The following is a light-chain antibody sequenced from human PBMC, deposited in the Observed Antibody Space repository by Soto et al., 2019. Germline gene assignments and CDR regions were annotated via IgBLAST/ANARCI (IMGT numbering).Light chain of an antibody. CDR1: SSNIGYNA. CDR2: GTS. V-gene: IGLV1-47*02. J-gene: IGLJ3*02. CDR3: SAWDDSVSGVV. Sequence: QSVLTQPPSASGTPGQRVTLPCSGSSSNIGYNAVNSYQQLPGKAPKLLMHGTSQRPSGVPDRFSGSKSGTSASLAISGLRTEDESDYYCSAWDDSVSGVVFAVGTQLTVL.